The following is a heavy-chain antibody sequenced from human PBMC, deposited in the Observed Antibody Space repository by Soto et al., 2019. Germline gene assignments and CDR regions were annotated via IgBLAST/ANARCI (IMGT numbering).Heavy chain of an antibody. V-gene: IGHV3-30-3*01. J-gene: IGHJ4*02. CDR1: GFTFSSYA. CDR2: ISYDGSNK. CDR3: ARGDSGYSGYEPTPMPGPSDY. D-gene: IGHD5-12*01. Sequence: PGGSLRLSCAASGFTFSSYAMHWVRQAPGKGLEWVAVISYDGSNKYYADSVKGRFTISRDNSKNTLYLQMNSLRAEDTAVYYCARGDSGYSGYEPTPMPGPSDYWGQGTLVTVSS.